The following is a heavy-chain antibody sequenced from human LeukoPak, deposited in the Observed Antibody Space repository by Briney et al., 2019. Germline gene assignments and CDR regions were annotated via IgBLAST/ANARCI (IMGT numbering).Heavy chain of an antibody. Sequence: ASVKVSCKASGYTFTGYYMHWVRQAPGQGLEWMGWINPNSGGTNYAQKFQGRVTMTRDTSISTAYMELSRLRSDNTAVYYCARVGPYCSSTSCHWYSSNPYYFDYWGQGTLVTVSS. D-gene: IGHD2-2*01. CDR1: GYTFTGYY. J-gene: IGHJ4*02. V-gene: IGHV1-2*02. CDR2: INPNSGGT. CDR3: ARVGPYCSSTSCHWYSSNPYYFDY.